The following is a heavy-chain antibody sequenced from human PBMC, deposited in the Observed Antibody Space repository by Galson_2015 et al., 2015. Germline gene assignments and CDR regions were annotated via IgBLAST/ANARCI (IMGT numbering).Heavy chain of an antibody. J-gene: IGHJ3*02. CDR2: INPNSGDT. D-gene: IGHD3-3*01. V-gene: IGHV1-2*06. CDR1: GYTFTGYY. CDR3: AATIFGVIREDAFDI. Sequence: SVKVSCKASGYTFTGYYMHWVRQAPGQGLEWMGRINPNSGDTNYAQKFQGRVTMTRDTSISAAYMELNRLGYDDTAVYYCAATIFGVIREDAFDIWGQGTMVSVSS.